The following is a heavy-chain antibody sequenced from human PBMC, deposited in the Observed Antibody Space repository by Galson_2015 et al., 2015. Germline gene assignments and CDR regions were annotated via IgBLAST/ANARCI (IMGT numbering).Heavy chain of an antibody. J-gene: IGHJ4*02. Sequence: ETLSLTCTVSGGSISNYYWTWIRQPPGKGLEWIGYIYFGGSTNYNPSLKTRATISGDTSKNQFSLKLSSVTAADTAVYYCARASYSSSSFDYWGQGTLVTVSS. CDR2: IYFGGST. D-gene: IGHD6-6*01. CDR1: GGSISNYY. V-gene: IGHV4-59*01. CDR3: ARASYSSSSFDY.